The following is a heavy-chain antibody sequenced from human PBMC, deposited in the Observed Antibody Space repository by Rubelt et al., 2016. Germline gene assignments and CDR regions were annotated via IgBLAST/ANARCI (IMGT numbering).Heavy chain of an antibody. J-gene: IGHJ6*02. Sequence: QVQLQQWGAGLLKPSETLSLTCAVYGGSFSGYYWSWIRQPPGKGLEWIGSIYYSGSTYYNPSLKSRGTISVDTSKNQFSLKLSSVTAADTAVYYCAREGYYGMDVWGQGTTVTVSS. CDR1: GGSFSGYY. CDR2: IYYSGST. CDR3: AREGYYGMDV. V-gene: IGHV4-34*01.